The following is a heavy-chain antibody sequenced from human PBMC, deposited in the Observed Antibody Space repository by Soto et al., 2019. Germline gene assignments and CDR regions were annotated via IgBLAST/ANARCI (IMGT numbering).Heavy chain of an antibody. CDR3: ARDEGYYGSD. Sequence: PSETLSLTCTVSGGSISSYYWSWIRQAPGKGLEWIGYIYYSGSTSYNPSLKSRVTISVDTSKNQFSLKLSFVTAADTAVYYCARDEGYYGSDWGQGTLVTVSS. V-gene: IGHV4-59*01. J-gene: IGHJ4*02. D-gene: IGHD3-10*01. CDR1: GGSISSYY. CDR2: IYYSGST.